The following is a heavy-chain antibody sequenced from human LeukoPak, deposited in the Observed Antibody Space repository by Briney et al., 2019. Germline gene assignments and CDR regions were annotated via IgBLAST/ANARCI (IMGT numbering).Heavy chain of an antibody. Sequence: SETLSLTCTVYGGSFSGYYWSWIRQPPGKGLEWIGEINHSGSTNYNPSLKSRVTISVDTSKNQSSLKLSSVTAADTAVYYCATGNRYYDTSGYYFKYWGQGTLVTVSS. J-gene: IGHJ4*02. V-gene: IGHV4-34*01. CDR2: INHSGST. D-gene: IGHD3-22*01. CDR3: ATGNRYYDTSGYYFKY. CDR1: GGSFSGYY.